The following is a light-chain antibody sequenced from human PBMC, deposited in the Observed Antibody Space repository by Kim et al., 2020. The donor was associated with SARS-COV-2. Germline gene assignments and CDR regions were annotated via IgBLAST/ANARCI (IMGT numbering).Light chain of an antibody. Sequence: SPGEGATPSCRASQSIISTYLAWFQQKPGQAPRLLMYGASYRATDIPDRFSGSASGTVFTLTISRLESEDSAVYYCHYYGTSFLTFGGGTKVDIK. V-gene: IGKV3-20*01. CDR3: HYYGTSFLT. CDR2: GAS. CDR1: QSIISTY. J-gene: IGKJ4*01.